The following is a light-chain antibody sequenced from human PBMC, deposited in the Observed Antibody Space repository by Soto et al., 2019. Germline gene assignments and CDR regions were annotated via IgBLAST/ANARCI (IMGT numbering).Light chain of an antibody. Sequence: EIVLTQSPGTLSLSPGERATLSCKASQSVSSSYLAWYQQKPGQAPRLLIYGASSRATGIPDRFSGSGSGTDFTLTISRLEPEDFAVYYCQQYGSSPVTFGQGTKLEIK. CDR3: QQYGSSPVT. V-gene: IGKV3-20*01. J-gene: IGKJ2*01. CDR2: GAS. CDR1: QSVSSSY.